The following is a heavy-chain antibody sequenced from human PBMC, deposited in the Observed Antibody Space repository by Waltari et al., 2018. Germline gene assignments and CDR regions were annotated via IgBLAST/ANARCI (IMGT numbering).Heavy chain of an antibody. D-gene: IGHD4-17*01. CDR1: GGSISCSNW. V-gene: IGHV4-4*02. CDR3: AGGGGDYDY. Sequence: QVQLQESGPGLLKPSGTLSPTCAVSGGSISCSNWWSWGRQPPGKGREWIGEIYQSGSTNYNPSIKSRVTIAVDKSKTQFSLKLSSVTAADTAVYYCAGGGGDYDYWGQGTLVTVSS. J-gene: IGHJ4*02. CDR2: IYQSGST.